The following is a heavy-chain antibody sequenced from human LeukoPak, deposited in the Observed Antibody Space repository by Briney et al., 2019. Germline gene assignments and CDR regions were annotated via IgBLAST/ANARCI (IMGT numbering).Heavy chain of an antibody. V-gene: IGHV3-11*04. Sequence: PGGSLRLSCAASGFTFSDYYMSWIRQAPGKGLEWVSYISSSGSTIYYADSVKGRFTISRDNAKNSLYLQMNSLRAGDTAVYYCARGENYDFRQDYYYYYYMDVWGKGTTVTVSS. CDR1: GFTFSDYY. CDR2: ISSSGSTI. J-gene: IGHJ6*03. D-gene: IGHD3-3*01. CDR3: ARGENYDFRQDYYYYYYMDV.